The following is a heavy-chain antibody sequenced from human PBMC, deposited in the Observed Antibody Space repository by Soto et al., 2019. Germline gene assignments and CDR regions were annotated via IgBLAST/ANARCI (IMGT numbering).Heavy chain of an antibody. J-gene: IGHJ4*02. CDR1: GGSISTYY. CDR3: ARDRTVMVRGKTVRGVFDY. V-gene: IGHV4-59*01. CDR2: ISYSGST. Sequence: PSETLSLTCTVSGGSISTYYWSWIRQSPGKGLEWIGYISYSGSTKYNPSLKSRVTISLDTSKNQFSLKLSSMTAADTGVYYCARDRTVMVRGKTVRGVFDYWGQGTPVTVSS. D-gene: IGHD3-10*01.